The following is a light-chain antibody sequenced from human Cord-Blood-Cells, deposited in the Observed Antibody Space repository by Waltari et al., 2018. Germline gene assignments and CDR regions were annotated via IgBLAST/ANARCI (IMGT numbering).Light chain of an antibody. CDR2: AAS. Sequence: IQLTQSPSSLSASVGDRVTITCRASQGISSYLAWYQQKPGKAPKLLIYAASTLQSGVPSRFSGSGYGTDFTLTISSLQPEDFATYYCQQLNSYPPTFGGGTKVEIK. J-gene: IGKJ4*01. V-gene: IGKV1-9*01. CDR1: QGISSY. CDR3: QQLNSYPPT.